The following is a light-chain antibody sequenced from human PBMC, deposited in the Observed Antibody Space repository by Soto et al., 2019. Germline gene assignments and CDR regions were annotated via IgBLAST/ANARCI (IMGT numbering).Light chain of an antibody. CDR1: SSDVGGYNY. CDR3: CSFAGTHTYV. V-gene: IGLV2-11*01. Sequence: QSALTQPHSVSGSPGQSVTISCTGTSSDVGGYNYVSWYQQHPGKAPKLMIYDVIKRSSGVPDRFSGSKSGSTASLTISGLQPEDEADYYCCSFAGTHTYVFGTGTKVTVL. CDR2: DVI. J-gene: IGLJ1*01.